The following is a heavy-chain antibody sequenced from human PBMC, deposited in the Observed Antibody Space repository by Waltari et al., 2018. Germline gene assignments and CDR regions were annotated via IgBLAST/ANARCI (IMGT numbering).Heavy chain of an antibody. V-gene: IGHV4-59*01. CDR3: ARDDSSSWGSWFDP. CDR2: IYYSGST. D-gene: IGHD6-13*01. CDR1: GGSISSYY. J-gene: IGHJ5*02. Sequence: QVQLQESGPGLVKSSETLSLTCTVSGGSISSYYWSWIRQPPGKGLEWIGYIYYSGSTNYNPSLKSRVTISVDTSKNQFSLKLSSVTAADKAVYYCARDDSSSWGSWFDPWGQGTLVTVSS.